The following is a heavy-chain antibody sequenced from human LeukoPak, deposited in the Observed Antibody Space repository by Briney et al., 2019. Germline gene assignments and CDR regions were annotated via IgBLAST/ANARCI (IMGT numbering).Heavy chain of an antibody. V-gene: IGHV3-23*01. CDR1: GFTFSSYA. D-gene: IGHD3-9*01. CDR2: ISGSGGST. CDR3: AKTRYFDWSYFDY. J-gene: IGHJ4*02. Sequence: GGSLRLSCAASGFTFSSYAMSWVRQAPGKGLEWVSAISGSGGSTYYADSVKGRLTISRDNSKNTLYLQMNSLRAEDTAVYYCAKTRYFDWSYFDYWGQGTLVTVSS.